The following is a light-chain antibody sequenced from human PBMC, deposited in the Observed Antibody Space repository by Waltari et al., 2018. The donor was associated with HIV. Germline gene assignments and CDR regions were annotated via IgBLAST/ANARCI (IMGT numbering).Light chain of an antibody. J-gene: IGLJ2*01. CDR3: AAWDDSLSGLVV. Sequence: PPSASGTPGQRVTISCSGSSSNIGSNYVYWYQQLPGTAPKLLIYRNNQRPSGVPDRFSGSKSGTSASLAISGLRSEDEADYYCAAWDDSLSGLVVFGGGTKLTVL. CDR2: RNN. CDR1: SSNIGSNY. V-gene: IGLV1-47*01.